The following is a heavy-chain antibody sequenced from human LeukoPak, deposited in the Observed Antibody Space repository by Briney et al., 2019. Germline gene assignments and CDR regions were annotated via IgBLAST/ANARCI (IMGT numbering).Heavy chain of an antibody. CDR1: GFTFSSYS. CDR3: ARDYDFWSGYPSFDY. Sequence: GGSLRLSCAASGFTFSSYSMNWVRQAPGKGLEWVSSISGSSSYIYYADSVKGRFTISRDNAKNSLYLQMNSLRAEDTAVYYCARDYDFWSGYPSFDYWGQGTLVTVSS. CDR2: ISGSSSYI. D-gene: IGHD3-3*01. J-gene: IGHJ4*02. V-gene: IGHV3-21*01.